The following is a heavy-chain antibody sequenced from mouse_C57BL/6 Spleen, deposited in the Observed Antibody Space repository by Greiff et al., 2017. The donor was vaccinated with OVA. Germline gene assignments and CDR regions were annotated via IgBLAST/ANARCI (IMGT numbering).Heavy chain of an antibody. Sequence: EVKLQESGGDLVKPGGSLKLSCAASGFTFSSYGMSWVRQTPDKRLEWVATISSGGSYTYYPDSVKGRFTISRDNAKNTLYLQMSSLKSEDTAMYYCARGNYDAMDYWGQGTSVTVSS. J-gene: IGHJ4*01. CDR1: GFTFSSYG. D-gene: IGHD2-1*01. CDR2: ISSGGSYT. V-gene: IGHV5-6*01. CDR3: ARGNYDAMDY.